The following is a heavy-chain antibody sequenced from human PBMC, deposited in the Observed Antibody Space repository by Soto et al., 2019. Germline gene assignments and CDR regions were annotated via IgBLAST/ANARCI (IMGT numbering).Heavy chain of an antibody. CDR1: GGSISSSSYY. Sequence: PSETLSFTCTVSGGSISSSSYYWGWIRQPPGKGLEWIGSIYYSGSTYYNQSLKSRVTISVDTSKNQFSLKLSSVTAADTAVYYCAGYSSSSKGYYYGMDVWGQGTTVTVSS. CDR3: AGYSSSSKGYYYGMDV. V-gene: IGHV4-39*01. D-gene: IGHD6-13*01. J-gene: IGHJ6*02. CDR2: IYYSGST.